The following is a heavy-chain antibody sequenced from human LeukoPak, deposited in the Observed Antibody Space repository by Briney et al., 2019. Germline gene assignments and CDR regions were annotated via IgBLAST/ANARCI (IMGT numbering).Heavy chain of an antibody. CDR1: GYSISSGYY. CDR2: IYHSGST. D-gene: IGHD3-22*01. CDR3: ARDLRNYYDSSGYDY. Sequence: SETLSLTCTVSGYSISSGYYWGWIRQPPGKGLEWIGSIYHSGSTYYNPSLKSRVTISVDTSKNQFSLKLSSVTAADTAVYYCARDLRNYYDSSGYDYWGQGTLVTVPS. V-gene: IGHV4-38-2*02. J-gene: IGHJ4*02.